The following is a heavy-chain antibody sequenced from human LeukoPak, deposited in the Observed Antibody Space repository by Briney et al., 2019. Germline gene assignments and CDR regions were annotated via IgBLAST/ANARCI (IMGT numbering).Heavy chain of an antibody. Sequence: ASVKVSCKTSGYTFTNYGISWVRQAPGLGLEWMGWISAYNGNTNYAQKLQGRVTMTTDTSTSTAYVELRSLRSDDTAVYYCARGLVTIFGVVIMGNYYYYGMDVWGQGTTVTVSS. J-gene: IGHJ6*02. CDR2: ISAYNGNT. D-gene: IGHD3-3*01. CDR1: GYTFTNYG. V-gene: IGHV1-18*01. CDR3: ARGLVTIFGVVIMGNYYYYGMDV.